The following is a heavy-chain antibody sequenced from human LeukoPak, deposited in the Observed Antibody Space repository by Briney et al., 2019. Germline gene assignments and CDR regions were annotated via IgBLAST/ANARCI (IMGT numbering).Heavy chain of an antibody. Sequence: PGGSLRLSCAASGFTFSSYAMSWVRQAPGKGLEWVSSITSSSDYIYYADSVKGRFTISRDNGKNSLYVQMNSLRAEDTAVYYCARTFYCGGDCYALDYWGQGTLVTVSS. J-gene: IGHJ4*02. V-gene: IGHV3-21*01. CDR2: ITSSSDYI. D-gene: IGHD2-21*02. CDR3: ARTFYCGGDCYALDY. CDR1: GFTFSSYA.